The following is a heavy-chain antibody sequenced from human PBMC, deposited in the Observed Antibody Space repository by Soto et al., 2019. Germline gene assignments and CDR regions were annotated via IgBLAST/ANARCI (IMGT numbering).Heavy chain of an antibody. J-gene: IGHJ6*02. Sequence: QVQLVQSGAEVKKPGSSVRVSCKASGGTLTHYAISWVRQAPGQGLEWMGGIIPVFKTSNYAQNFQGRLSITADESMTTAYMALSGLMSDDTAVYYCARSASGPAAQCYNFYVMGVWGPGTTVTVSS. CDR2: IIPVFKTS. CDR1: GGTLTHYA. V-gene: IGHV1-69*01. D-gene: IGHD3-10*01. CDR3: ARSASGPAAQCYNFYVMGV.